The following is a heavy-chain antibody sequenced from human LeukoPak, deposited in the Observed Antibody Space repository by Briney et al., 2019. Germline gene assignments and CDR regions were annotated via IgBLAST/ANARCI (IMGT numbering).Heavy chain of an antibody. D-gene: IGHD3-10*01. J-gene: IGHJ4*02. CDR3: ARDYYGSGSTQFDY. V-gene: IGHV3-48*04. Sequence: PGGSLRLSCAASGFTFSSYWMSWVRQAPGKGLEWVSYISSSGSTIYYADSVKGRFTISRDNAKNSLYLQMNSLRAEDTAVYYCARDYYGSGSTQFDYWGQGTLVTVSS. CDR1: GFTFSSYW. CDR2: ISSSGSTI.